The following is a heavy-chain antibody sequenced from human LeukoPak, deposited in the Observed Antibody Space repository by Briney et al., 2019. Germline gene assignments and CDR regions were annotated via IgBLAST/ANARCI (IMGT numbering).Heavy chain of an antibody. J-gene: IGHJ4*02. D-gene: IGHD5-24*01. CDR2: IGIDSGNT. CDR3: ARDYKYAFDN. CDR1: GFTFSDYS. Sequence: GGSLRLSCAASGFTFSDYSMNWVRQAPGKGLEWISYIGIDSGNTNYADSVKGRFTISGDKAKNSLYLQMNSLRVEDTAVYYCARDYKYAFDNWGQGALVTVSS. V-gene: IGHV3-48*01.